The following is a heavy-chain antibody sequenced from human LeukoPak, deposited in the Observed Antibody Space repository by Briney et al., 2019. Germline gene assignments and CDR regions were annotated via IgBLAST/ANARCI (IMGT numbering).Heavy chain of an antibody. V-gene: IGHV3-15*01. CDR3: TTDHIPTWELSY. CDR2: IKSKTDGGTT. Sequence: GGSLRLSCAASGFTFSNAWMSWVRQAPGKGLEWVGRIKSKTDGGTTDYAAPVKGRFTISRDDSKNTLYLQMNSLKTEDTAVYYCTTDHIPTWELSYWGQGTLVTVSS. CDR1: GFTFSNAW. J-gene: IGHJ4*02. D-gene: IGHD1-26*01.